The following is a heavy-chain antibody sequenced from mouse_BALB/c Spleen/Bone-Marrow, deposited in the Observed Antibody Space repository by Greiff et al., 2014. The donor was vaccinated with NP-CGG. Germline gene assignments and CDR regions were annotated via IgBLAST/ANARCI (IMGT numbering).Heavy chain of an antibody. J-gene: IGHJ2*01. CDR3: ARELYYFDY. V-gene: IGHV3-5*02. CDR1: GISITTGNYR. Sequence: EVKLVESGPGLVRPSQTVSLTCTVTGISITTGNYRWSWIRQFPGNKLEWIGYIYYSGTITYNPSLTSRTTITRDTSKNQFFLEMNSLTAEDTATYYCARELYYFDYWGQGTTLTVSS. CDR2: IYYSGTI.